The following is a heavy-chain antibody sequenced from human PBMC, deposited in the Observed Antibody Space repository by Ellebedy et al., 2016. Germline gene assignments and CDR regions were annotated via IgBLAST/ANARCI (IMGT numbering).Heavy chain of an antibody. CDR2: IGTSGVTT. CDR3: AKADGDYLNIDY. CDR1: GFTFSSCA. Sequence: GGSLRLXXAGSGFTFSSCAMSWVRQAPGKGLEWVSTIGTSGVTTYYADSVRGRSTISRDNSNNILYLEMDSLRADDTAVYYCAKADGDYLNIDYWGQGALVTVSS. J-gene: IGHJ4*02. D-gene: IGHD4-17*01. V-gene: IGHV3-23*01.